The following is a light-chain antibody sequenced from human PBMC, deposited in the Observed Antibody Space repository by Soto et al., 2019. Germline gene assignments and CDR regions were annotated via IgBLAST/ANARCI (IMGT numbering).Light chain of an antibody. CDR1: QSISSW. CDR2: KAS. Sequence: DIQMTQSPSTLSASVGDRVTITCRASQSISSWLAWYQQKPGQAPKLLIYKASTSQSGVPSRFSGSGSGTEFTLAISSLQPDDSATYYCQQYNDNRTFGQGTK. J-gene: IGKJ1*01. V-gene: IGKV1-5*03. CDR3: QQYNDNRT.